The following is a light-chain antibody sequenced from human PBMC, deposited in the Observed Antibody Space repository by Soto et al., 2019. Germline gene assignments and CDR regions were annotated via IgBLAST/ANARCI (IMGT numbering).Light chain of an antibody. V-gene: IGKV3-11*01. CDR3: QQRNNWPRIT. J-gene: IGKJ5*01. CDR2: DAS. CDR1: QTVGTY. Sequence: EIVLTRFPATLSLFPGETATLSCRASQTVGTYLAWYQQKPGQAPRLLISDASNRATGVPTRFSGSGSGTDFTLTISSLEPEDFAVYFCQQRNNWPRITFGQGTRLEIK.